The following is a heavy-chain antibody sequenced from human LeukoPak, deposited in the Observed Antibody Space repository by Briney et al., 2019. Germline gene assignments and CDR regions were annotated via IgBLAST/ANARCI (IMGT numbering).Heavy chain of an antibody. CDR2: ISGSGGNT. CDR1: GFTFISYA. V-gene: IGHV3-23*01. D-gene: IGHD2-2*01. J-gene: IGHJ6*03. CDR3: AKDVSSTICYCMYV. Sequence: GGSLRLSYAASGFTFISYAMSWVCQAPGKGLEWVSGISGSGGNTYYADSVKGRFTISRDISKNTLYLQMNSLRAEDTAVYYCAKDVSSTICYCMYVRGKGTTVTVSS.